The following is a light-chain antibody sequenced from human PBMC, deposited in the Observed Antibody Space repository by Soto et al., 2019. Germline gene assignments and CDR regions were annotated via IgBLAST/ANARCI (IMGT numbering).Light chain of an antibody. V-gene: IGKV3-20*01. CDR2: GTS. J-gene: IGKJ2*01. CDR1: QSISRTF. Sequence: EILLTQSPGTLSFSPGGRATLSCRATQSISRTFLAWYQQKPGQAPKLLIYGTSNRATGVPDRFSGGGSGTDFILNISRLEPEDFAVYYCQQYGESLYTFGQGT. CDR3: QQYGESLYT.